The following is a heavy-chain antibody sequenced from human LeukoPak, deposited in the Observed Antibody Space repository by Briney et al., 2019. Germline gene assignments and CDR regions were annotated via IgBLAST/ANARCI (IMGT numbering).Heavy chain of an antibody. D-gene: IGHD6-13*01. V-gene: IGHV3-30*02. J-gene: IGHJ4*02. CDR1: GFTFSSYG. CDR3: AKDPLYSSNWYVVDY. Sequence: PGGSLRLSCAASGFTFSSYGMHWVRQAPGKGLEWVAFTRYDGSNKYYADSVKGRFTISRDNSKNTLYLQMNSLRAEDTAVYYCAKDPLYSSNWYVVDYWGQGTLVTVSS. CDR2: TRYDGSNK.